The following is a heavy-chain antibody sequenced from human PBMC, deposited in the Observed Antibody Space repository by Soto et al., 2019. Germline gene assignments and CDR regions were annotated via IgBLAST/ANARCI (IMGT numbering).Heavy chain of an antibody. CDR3: AREENCSDGICYSEYFQR. J-gene: IGHJ1*01. V-gene: IGHV1-46*01. D-gene: IGHD2-15*01. Sequence: ASVKVSCKASGYIFTAYSMHWVRQAPGQVLEWMGVVDPSGGSTNYAQKFQGRITITRDTSTSTVYMDLSSLTSEDTAVYYCAREENCSDGICYSEYFQRGGQGTLVPVSS. CDR1: GYIFTAYS. CDR2: VDPSGGST.